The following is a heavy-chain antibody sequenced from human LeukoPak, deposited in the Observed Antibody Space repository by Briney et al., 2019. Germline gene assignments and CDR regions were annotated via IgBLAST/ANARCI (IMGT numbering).Heavy chain of an antibody. J-gene: IGHJ2*01. V-gene: IGHV3-9*01. CDR2: ISWNSGSI. CDR3: ARDPRHIVVVTAYDWYFDL. Sequence: GGSLRLSCAASGFTFDDYAMHWVRQAPGKGLEWVSGISWNSGSIGYADSVKGRFTISRDNAKNSLYLQMNSLRAEDTAVYYCARDPRHIVVVTAYDWYFDLWGRGTLVTVSS. D-gene: IGHD2-21*02. CDR1: GFTFDDYA.